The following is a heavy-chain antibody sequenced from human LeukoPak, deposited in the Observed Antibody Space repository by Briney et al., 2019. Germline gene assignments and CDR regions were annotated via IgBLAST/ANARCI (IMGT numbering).Heavy chain of an antibody. D-gene: IGHD3-10*01. CDR3: ARVVDYYGSGTSYSLDT. V-gene: IGHV1-2*02. Sequence: ASVQVSCRASGYTFTDYYMHWVRQAPGQGLEWMAWINPNSGDTNYAQKFQGRVTLTRDTSITTAYMELSWLRSDDTAVYFCARVVDYYGSGTSYSLDTWGQGTLVTVSS. CDR2: INPNSGDT. CDR1: GYTFTDYY. J-gene: IGHJ5*02.